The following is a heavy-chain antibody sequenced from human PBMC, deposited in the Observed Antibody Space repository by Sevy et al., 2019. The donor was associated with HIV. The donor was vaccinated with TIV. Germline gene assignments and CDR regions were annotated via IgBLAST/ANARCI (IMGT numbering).Heavy chain of an antibody. CDR2: IKSKTDGGTT. CDR3: TTGLLVVVAATDYYFDY. V-gene: IGHV3-15*01. CDR1: GFTFSNAW. J-gene: IGHJ4*02. Sequence: GGSLRLSCAASGFTFSNAWMSWVRQAPGKGLEWVGRIKSKTDGGTTNYAAPVKGRFTISRDDSKNTRYLQMNSLKTEDTAVYYCTTGLLVVVAATDYYFDYWGQGTLVTVSS. D-gene: IGHD2-15*01.